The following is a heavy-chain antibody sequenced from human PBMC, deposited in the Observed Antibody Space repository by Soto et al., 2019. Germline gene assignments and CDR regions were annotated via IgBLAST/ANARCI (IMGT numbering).Heavy chain of an antibody. Sequence: SETLSLTCAVYGGSFSGYYWSWIRQPPGKGLEWIGEINHSGSTNYNPSLKSRVTISVDTSKNQFSLKLSSVTAEDTAMYYCTREVGATGKVDWGQGTLVTVSS. CDR2: INHSGST. D-gene: IGHD1-26*01. J-gene: IGHJ4*02. CDR1: GGSFSGYY. V-gene: IGHV4-34*01. CDR3: TREVGATGKVD.